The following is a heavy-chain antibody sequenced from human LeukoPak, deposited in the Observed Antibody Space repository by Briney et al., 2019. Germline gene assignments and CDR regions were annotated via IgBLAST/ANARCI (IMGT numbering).Heavy chain of an antibody. Sequence: GPSLRLSCAASGFTFSSYSMNWVRQAPGKGLEWVSSISSSSSYIYYDDSGKGRFTISRDNAKNSLYLQMNSLRAEDTAVYYCARGSIAAPRRAYYYYGMGVWGQGTTVTVSS. CDR2: ISSSSSYI. CDR3: ARGSIAAPRRAYYYYGMGV. D-gene: IGHD6-25*01. CDR1: GFTFSSYS. J-gene: IGHJ6*02. V-gene: IGHV3-21*01.